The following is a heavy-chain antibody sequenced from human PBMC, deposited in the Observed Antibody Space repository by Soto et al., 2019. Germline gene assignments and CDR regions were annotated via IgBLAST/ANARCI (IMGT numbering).Heavy chain of an antibody. D-gene: IGHD4-4*01. CDR3: AMEDYKSYYGMDV. Sequence: PGWSLRLSCVSSVFTIESHWMHWVRQGPGKGLVWVSRINVAGTTTTYADSVKGRFTVSRDNAKNTLYLQMNSLRAEDTAVYYCAMEDYKSYYGMDVWGRGTTVTVSS. V-gene: IGHV3-74*01. CDR1: VFTIESHW. CDR2: INVAGTTT. J-gene: IGHJ6*02.